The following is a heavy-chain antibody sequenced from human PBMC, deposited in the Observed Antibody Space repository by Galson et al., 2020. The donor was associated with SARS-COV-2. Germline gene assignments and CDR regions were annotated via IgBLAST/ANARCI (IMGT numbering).Heavy chain of an antibody. J-gene: IGHJ6*03. D-gene: IGHD2-2*01. V-gene: IGHV3-23*01. CDR3: AKSYCSSTSCGGHYFYFNMDV. Sequence: GESLKISCAASGFTYSSYGMSWVRQAPGKGLEWVSTIRGGGDRTFYTDSVKGRFTISGDDSKNTLYLQMDSLRAEDTAVYYCAKSYCSSTSCGGHYFYFNMDVWGKGTTVTVSS. CDR1: GFTYSSYG. CDR2: IRGGGDRT.